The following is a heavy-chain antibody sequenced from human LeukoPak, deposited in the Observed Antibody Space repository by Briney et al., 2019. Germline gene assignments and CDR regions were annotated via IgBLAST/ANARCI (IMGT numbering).Heavy chain of an antibody. J-gene: IGHJ4*02. CDR2: MNTGETT. D-gene: IGHD3-16*01. CDR3: AKDEATSGGGLAS. V-gene: IGHV3-53*01. CDR1: GFTVSGTH. Sequence: PGGSLRLSCAASGFTVSGTHMSWVRQAPGKGLEWVSAMNTGETTYYEDSLNRRFTISRDNSRNSLFLHMSSLRADDTAVYYCAKDEATSGGGLASWGQGTLVTVSS.